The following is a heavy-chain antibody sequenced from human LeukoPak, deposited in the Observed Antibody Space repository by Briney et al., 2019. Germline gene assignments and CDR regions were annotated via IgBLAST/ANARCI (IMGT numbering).Heavy chain of an antibody. Sequence: GGSLRLSCAASGLTFSSYAMSWVRQARGRGLEWVSSISASGGSTYYADSVKGRFTISRDNSKNTLYLQMNSLRAEDTAVYYCAKELKMAVVGTVAFDIWGQGTKVTV. D-gene: IGHD5-24*01. CDR2: ISASGGST. J-gene: IGHJ3*02. CDR3: AKELKMAVVGTVAFDI. CDR1: GLTFSSYA. V-gene: IGHV3-23*01.